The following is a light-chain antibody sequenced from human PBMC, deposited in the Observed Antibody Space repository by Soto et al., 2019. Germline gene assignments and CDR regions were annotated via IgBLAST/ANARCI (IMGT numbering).Light chain of an antibody. CDR1: QGIGND. V-gene: IGKV1-6*01. Sequence: AIQMTQSPSSLSASVGDRVTITCRASQGIGNDLGWYQQKPGKAPKLLIYAASSLHSGVPSRFSGSGSGTDFTLTINSLQPEDFATYYCLQDDNYPLTCGGGTKVEFK. CDR2: AAS. J-gene: IGKJ4*01. CDR3: LQDDNYPLT.